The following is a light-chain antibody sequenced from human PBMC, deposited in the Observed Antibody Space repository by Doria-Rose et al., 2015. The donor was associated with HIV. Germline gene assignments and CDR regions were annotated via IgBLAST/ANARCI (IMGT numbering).Light chain of an antibody. V-gene: IGLV1-40*01. Sequence: QSVLTQPPSVSGAPGQRVTISCTGSSSDIGAGYDVHWYQQFPGTAPKLLIFANNNRPSGVPDRFSGSKSGTSASLAITGLQAEDEADYYCQSYDSSLSGLFGGGTKLTVL. CDR3: QSYDSSLSGL. J-gene: IGLJ2*01. CDR1: SSDIGAGYD. CDR2: ANN.